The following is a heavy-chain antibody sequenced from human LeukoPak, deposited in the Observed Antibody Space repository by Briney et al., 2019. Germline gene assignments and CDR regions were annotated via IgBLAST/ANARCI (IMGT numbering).Heavy chain of an antibody. CDR1: GFTFTNYG. D-gene: IGHD3-3*01. CDR2: IAYDGSNE. CDR3: ARPSGSVTIFGVVDYFDY. Sequence: GGSLRLSCVVSGFTFTNYGMHWVRQAPGKGLDWVASIAYDGSNENYAESVKGRFTISRDNSKNTLYLQLSSLRAEDTAVYYCARPSGSVTIFGVVDYFDYWGQGSLVTVSS. J-gene: IGHJ4*02. V-gene: IGHV3-30*04.